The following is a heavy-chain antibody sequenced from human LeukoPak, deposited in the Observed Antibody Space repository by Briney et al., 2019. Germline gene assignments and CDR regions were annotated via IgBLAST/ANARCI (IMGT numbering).Heavy chain of an antibody. D-gene: IGHD1/OR15-1a*01. CDR1: GFSISAYH. CDR3: ASAESGWNI. J-gene: IGHJ4*02. V-gene: IGHV3-7*01. Sequence: QTGGSLRLSCAASGFSISAYHMGWVRQAPGKGLEWVANINPGGSVKYYVDSVKGRFTISRDNAKNSLYLQMNSLTVEDTAVYYCASAESGWNIWGQGALATVSP. CDR2: INPGGSVK.